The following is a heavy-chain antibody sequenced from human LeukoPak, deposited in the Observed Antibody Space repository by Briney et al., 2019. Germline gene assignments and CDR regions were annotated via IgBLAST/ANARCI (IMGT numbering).Heavy chain of an antibody. CDR1: GLTVSSNY. D-gene: IGHD1-26*01. V-gene: IGHV3-53*01. J-gene: IGHJ4*02. CDR3: ARDGAGYSTLELY. Sequence: GRSLRLSCAAAGLTVSSNYISWVRQAPGEGLEWVSGTSRGGSAFYAASVKGRFTISRDNSKNTLYLQMNSLRAEDTAVYYCARDGAGYSTLELYWGQGTLVTVSS. CDR2: TSRGGSA.